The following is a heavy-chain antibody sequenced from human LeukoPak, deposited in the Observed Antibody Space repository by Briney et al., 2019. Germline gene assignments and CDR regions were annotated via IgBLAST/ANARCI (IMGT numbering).Heavy chain of an antibody. CDR1: GGSISSYY. V-gene: IGHV4-59*01. D-gene: IGHD3/OR15-3a*01. Sequence: SETLSLTCTVSGGSISSYYWSWIRQPPGKGLEWIGYFYYRGSTDYNPSLKSRVTISGDTSKNQFSLKLSSVTAADTAVYYCTRSYDFWSGDSQFDYWGQGTLVTVPS. J-gene: IGHJ4*02. CDR2: FYYRGST. CDR3: TRSYDFWSGDSQFDY.